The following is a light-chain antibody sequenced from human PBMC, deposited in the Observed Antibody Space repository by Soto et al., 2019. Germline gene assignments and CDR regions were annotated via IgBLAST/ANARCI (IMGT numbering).Light chain of an antibody. V-gene: IGKV3-11*01. CDR2: DAS. CDR1: RSVTNNY. CDR3: QQYSNWPPT. J-gene: IGKJ5*01. Sequence: EIVLTQSPGTLSFFPGERATLSCRASRSVTNNYLAWHQQKPGQAPRLLIYDASNRATGIPARFSGSGSGTDSTLTISSLEPEDFAVYYCQQYSNWPPTFGQGTRLEIK.